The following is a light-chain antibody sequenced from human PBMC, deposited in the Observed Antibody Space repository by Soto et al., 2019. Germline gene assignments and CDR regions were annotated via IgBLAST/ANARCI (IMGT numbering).Light chain of an antibody. CDR2: DAS. V-gene: IGKV3-11*01. CDR3: QQRSNWPIT. CDR1: QGVNNY. J-gene: IGKJ5*01. Sequence: LVLTQSPATLSLSPGERATLSCRASQGVNNYLAWYQQKPGQSPRLLIYDASNRATGIPARFSGSGSGTDFTLTISRLEPEDFAVYYCQQRSNWPITFGQGTRLEIK.